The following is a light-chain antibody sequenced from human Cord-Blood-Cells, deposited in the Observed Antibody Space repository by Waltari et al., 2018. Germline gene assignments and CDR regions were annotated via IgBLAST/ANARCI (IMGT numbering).Light chain of an antibody. Sequence: QSALTQPAPVSGSPGPSITISCTGTSSDVGGYNLVSWYQQHPGKAPKLMIYECSKRPSGVSKRFSGSKSGNTASLTISGLQAEDEADYYCCSYAGSSTVVFGGGTKLTVL. CDR2: ECS. CDR3: CSYAGSSTVV. V-gene: IGLV2-23*01. J-gene: IGLJ2*01. CDR1: SSDVGGYNL.